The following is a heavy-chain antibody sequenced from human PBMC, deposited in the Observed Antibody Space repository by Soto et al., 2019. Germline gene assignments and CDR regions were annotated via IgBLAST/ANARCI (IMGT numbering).Heavy chain of an antibody. J-gene: IGHJ4*02. D-gene: IGHD6-19*01. V-gene: IGHV4-39*01. CDR3: ARIAVAGTFY. CDR2: VYYGGST. Sequence: SETLCLTCTVSGGSISSSSYYWGWIRQPPGKGLEWIGNVYYGGSTYYNPSLKSRVTISVDTSKNQFSLKLSSVTAADTAVYYCARIAVAGTFYWGQGTLVTVSS. CDR1: GGSISSSSYY.